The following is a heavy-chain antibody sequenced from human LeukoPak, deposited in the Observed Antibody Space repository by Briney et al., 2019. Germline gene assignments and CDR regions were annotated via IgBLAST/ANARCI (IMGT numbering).Heavy chain of an antibody. Sequence: GGSLRLSCAASGFTFSNYWMHWVRQAPGKGLVWVSRINTDGSRITYADSMKGRFTISRDNAMNTVYLQMNSLRAEDTAVYYCARVLSGSWDWFDPWGQGTLVTVSS. J-gene: IGHJ5*02. D-gene: IGHD3-22*01. CDR1: GFTFSNYW. CDR2: INTDGSRI. CDR3: ARVLSGSWDWFDP. V-gene: IGHV3-74*01.